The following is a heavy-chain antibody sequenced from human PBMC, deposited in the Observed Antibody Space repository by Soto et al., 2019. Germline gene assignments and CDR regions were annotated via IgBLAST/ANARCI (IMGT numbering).Heavy chain of an antibody. J-gene: IGHJ4*02. CDR2: IYYSGST. CDR1: GGSISSSSYY. D-gene: IGHD2-15*01. CDR3: ARHTPAISISDH. Sequence: QLQLQESGPGLVKPSETLSLTCTVSGGSISSSSYYWGWIRQPPGKGLEWIGSIYYSGSTYYNPSLKSRVTISVDTSKNQLSLKLSSLTAADTAVYYCARHTPAISISDHWGQGTLVTVSS. V-gene: IGHV4-39*01.